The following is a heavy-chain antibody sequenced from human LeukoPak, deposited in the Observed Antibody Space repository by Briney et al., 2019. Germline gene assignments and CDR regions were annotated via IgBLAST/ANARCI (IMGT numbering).Heavy chain of an antibody. CDR3: ARDYKSGSFHFDY. CDR2: IIPIFGTA. CDR1: GYTFTSYY. D-gene: IGHD1-26*01. V-gene: IGHV1-69*05. Sequence: GASVKVSCKASGYTFTSYYMHWVRQAPGQGLEWMGRIIPIFGTANYAQKFQGRVTITTDESTSTAYMELSSLRSEDTAVYYCARDYKSGSFHFDYWGQGTLVTVSS. J-gene: IGHJ4*02.